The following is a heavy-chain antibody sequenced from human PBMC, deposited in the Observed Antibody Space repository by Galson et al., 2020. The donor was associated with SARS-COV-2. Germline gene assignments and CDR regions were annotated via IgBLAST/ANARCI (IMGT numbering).Heavy chain of an antibody. CDR3: ARDLTTTTVVTSNYYYYGMDV. CDR1: GYTFTGYY. CDR2: INPNSGGT. D-gene: IGHD4-17*01. J-gene: IGHJ6*02. V-gene: IGHV1-2*04. Sequence: GESLKISCKASGYTFTGYYMHWVRQAPGQGLEWMGWINPNSGGTNYAQQFQGWVTMTRDTSISTAYMELSRLRSDDTAVYYCARDLTTTTVVTSNYYYYGMDVWGQGTTVTVSS.